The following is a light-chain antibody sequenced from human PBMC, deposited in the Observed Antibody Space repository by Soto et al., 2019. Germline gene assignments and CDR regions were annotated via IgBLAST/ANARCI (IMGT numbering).Light chain of an antibody. J-gene: IGKJ1*01. Sequence: ENVLTQSPGTLSLSPGERATLSCRASQSVGSSYLAWYQQKPGQAPRLLIYSTSSRATDIPDRFSGSGSGTDFTLTISRLEPEDFAVYYCQQHDSPIWTFGQGTKVEIK. CDR2: STS. V-gene: IGKV3-20*01. CDR3: QQHDSPIWT. CDR1: QSVGSSY.